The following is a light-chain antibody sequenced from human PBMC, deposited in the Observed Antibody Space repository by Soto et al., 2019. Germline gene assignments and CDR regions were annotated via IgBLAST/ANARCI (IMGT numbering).Light chain of an antibody. J-gene: IGLJ1*01. CDR1: SSDVGGYNY. CDR3: SSYTSSSPYV. CDR2: EVS. Sequence: VLTQPASVSGSPGQSITISCTGTSSDVGGYNYVSWYQQHPGKAPKLMIYEVSNRPSGVSNRFSGSKSGNTASLTISGLQAEDEADYYCSSYTSSSPYVFGTGTKVTVL. V-gene: IGLV2-14*01.